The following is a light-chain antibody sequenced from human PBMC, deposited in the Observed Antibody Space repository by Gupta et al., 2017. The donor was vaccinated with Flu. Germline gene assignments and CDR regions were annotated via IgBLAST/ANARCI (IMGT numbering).Light chain of an antibody. CDR2: DVS. CDR3: SSYVGSSARV. V-gene: IGLV2-14*01. CDR1: SNDVGGYNY. Sequence: QSALTQPASVSGSPGQSITISCTGTSNDVGGYNYVSWYQLRPGKAPKLMIFDVSDRPSGVSNRFSGSKSGNTASLTISGLQTDDEADYYCSSYVGSSARVFGGGTKVTVL. J-gene: IGLJ3*02.